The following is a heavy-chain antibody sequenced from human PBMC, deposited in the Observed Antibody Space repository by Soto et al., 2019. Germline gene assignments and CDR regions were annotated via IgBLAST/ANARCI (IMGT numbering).Heavy chain of an antibody. V-gene: IGHV5-51*01. CDR1: GYSFTSYW. Sequence: ESLKISCKGSGYSFTSYWIAWVRQMPGEGLESMGIIYPDDSDTRYSPSFQGQVTISVDKSISTAYLQWTSLRASDTAIYYCARHGKVSSKTNYFDSWGQGALVTVSS. CDR3: ARHGKVSSKTNYFDS. D-gene: IGHD1-1*01. J-gene: IGHJ4*02. CDR2: IYPDDSDT.